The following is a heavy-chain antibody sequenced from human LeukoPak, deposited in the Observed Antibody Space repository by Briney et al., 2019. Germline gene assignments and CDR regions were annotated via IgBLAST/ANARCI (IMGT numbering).Heavy chain of an antibody. Sequence: GGSLRLSCAASGFTFSNYAMSWVRQAPGKGLEWVSAISGSGGSTYYADSVKGRFTISRDNSKNTLYLQMNSLRAEDTAVYYCAKNSGSYDLHYWGQGTLVIVSS. CDR1: GFTFSNYA. V-gene: IGHV3-23*01. J-gene: IGHJ4*02. CDR3: AKNSGSYDLHY. CDR2: ISGSGGST. D-gene: IGHD1-26*01.